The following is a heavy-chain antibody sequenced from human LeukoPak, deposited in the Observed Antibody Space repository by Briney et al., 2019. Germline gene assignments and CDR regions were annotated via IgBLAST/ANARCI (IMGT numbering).Heavy chain of an antibody. CDR2: ISGSGDNT. J-gene: IGHJ4*02. CDR3: AKGSYYDSSGSFYFDY. D-gene: IGHD3-22*01. CDR1: GFTFSSSA. V-gene: IGHV3-23*01. Sequence: GGSLRLSCAASGFTFSSSAMSWVRQVPGKGLEWVSGISGSGDNTYYADSVKGRFTISRDNSKNTLYVQVNSLGTEDTAAYYCAKGSYYDSSGSFYFDYWGQGTLVTVSS.